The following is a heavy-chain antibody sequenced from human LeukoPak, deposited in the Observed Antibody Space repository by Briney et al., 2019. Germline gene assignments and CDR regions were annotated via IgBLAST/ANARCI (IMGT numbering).Heavy chain of an antibody. J-gene: IGHJ3*02. Sequence: SVKVSCTASGGTFSSYAISWVRQAPGQGLEWMGGIIPIFGTANYAQKFQGRVTITADESTSTAYMELSSLRSEDTAVYYCARMLGSIAARPLDLPTDAFDIWGQGIMVTVSS. CDR3: ARMLGSIAARPLDLPTDAFDI. CDR1: GGTFSSYA. CDR2: IIPIFGTA. D-gene: IGHD6-6*01. V-gene: IGHV1-69*13.